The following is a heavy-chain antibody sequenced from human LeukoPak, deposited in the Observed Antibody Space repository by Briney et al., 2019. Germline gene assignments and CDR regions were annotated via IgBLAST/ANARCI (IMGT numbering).Heavy chain of an antibody. J-gene: IGHJ4*03. D-gene: IGHD6-19*01. CDR1: GFSFTTSHVG. V-gene: IGHV2-5*02. CDR3: AHGPSGFMSGWDNCYFDN. CDR2: IYWDDDK. Sequence: SGPTLVNPTQTLTLTCTFSGFSFTTSHVGVGWIRQPPGKALECLGLIYWDDDKRYSPSLRNRLAITKDTSKNQVVLTMTNMDPADTATYYCAHGPSGFMSGWDNCYFDNWAPGILVTVSS.